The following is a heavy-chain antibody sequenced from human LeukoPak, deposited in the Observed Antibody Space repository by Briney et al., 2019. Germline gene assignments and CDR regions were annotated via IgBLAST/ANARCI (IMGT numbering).Heavy chain of an antibody. CDR3: ARAPPSYGYFDY. D-gene: IGHD5-18*01. CDR2: INHSGST. CDR1: GGSFSGYY. J-gene: IGHJ4*02. V-gene: IGHV4-34*01. Sequence: SETLSLTCAVYGGSFSGYYWSWIRQPPGKGLEWIGEINHSGSTNYNPSLKSRVTISVDTSKNQFSLKLSSVTAADTAVYYCARAPPSYGYFDYWGQGTLVTVSS.